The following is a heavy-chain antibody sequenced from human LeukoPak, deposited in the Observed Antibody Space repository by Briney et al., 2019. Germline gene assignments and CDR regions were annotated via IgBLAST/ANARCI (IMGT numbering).Heavy chain of an antibody. Sequence: GGSLRLSCTASGFTFSNYPMSWVRQAPGKGLEWVSVIYSGGSTYYADSVKGRFTISRDNSKNTLYLQMNSLRAEDTAVYYCARGAGIMITFGGVIVTDYFDYWGQGTLVTVSS. J-gene: IGHJ4*02. CDR2: IYSGGST. CDR1: GFTFSNYP. D-gene: IGHD3-16*02. CDR3: ARGAGIMITFGGVIVTDYFDY. V-gene: IGHV3-66*01.